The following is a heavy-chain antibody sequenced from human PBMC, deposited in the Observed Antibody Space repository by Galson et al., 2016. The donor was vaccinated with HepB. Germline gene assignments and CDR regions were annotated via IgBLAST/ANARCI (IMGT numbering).Heavy chain of an antibody. J-gene: IGHJ4*02. CDR3: ARGPFTHDIMTGYPTNRGAIDY. CDR2: IIPIFRVT. D-gene: IGHD3-9*01. CDR1: GGAFSRFA. Sequence: SVKVSCKASGGAFSRFAINWVRQAPGQGLEWMGDIIPIFRVTNYAEKFRGRVTITADGSTNTAYLQLSSLNSKDTAVYYCARGPFTHDIMTGYPTNRGAIDYWGQGTLVTVSS. V-gene: IGHV1-69*13.